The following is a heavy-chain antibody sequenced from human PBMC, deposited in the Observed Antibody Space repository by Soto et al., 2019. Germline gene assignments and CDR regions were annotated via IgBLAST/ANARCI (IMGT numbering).Heavy chain of an antibody. V-gene: IGHV1-69*01. CDR3: ARGSCSSTSCYKEYYFDL. D-gene: IGHD2-2*02. CDR2: IIPMFGTS. Sequence: QVQLVQSGAEVKKPGSSVKVSCKASGGTCSGYAISWVRQAPGQGLEWMGEIIPMFGTSNYAQKFQGRVTITADESTSTAYMELSSLRSEDTAVYYCARGSCSSTSCYKEYYFDLWGQGTLVTVSS. J-gene: IGHJ4*02. CDR1: GGTCSGYA.